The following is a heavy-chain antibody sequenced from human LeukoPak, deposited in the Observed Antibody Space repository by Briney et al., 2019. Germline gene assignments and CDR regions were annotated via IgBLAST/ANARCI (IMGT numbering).Heavy chain of an antibody. V-gene: IGHV4-39*07. CDR3: ARAHSSGWTAYDY. CDR1: GGSISSSSYH. Sequence: PSETLSLTCSVSGGSISSSSYHWGWIRQPPGKGLEWIGSIYYSGSTYYNPSLKSRVTISVDTSKKQFSLKLSSVTAADTAVYYCARAHSSGWTAYDYWGQGTLVTVSS. CDR2: IYYSGST. D-gene: IGHD6-19*01. J-gene: IGHJ4*02.